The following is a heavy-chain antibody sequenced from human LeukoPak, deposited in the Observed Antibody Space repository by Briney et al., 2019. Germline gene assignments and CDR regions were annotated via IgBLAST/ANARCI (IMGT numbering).Heavy chain of an antibody. CDR3: ARERNYYDSSGYYALPAFDY. V-gene: IGHV3-66*01. Sequence: GGSLRLSCAASGFTFSSNYMSWVRQAPGKGLEWVSVIYSGGSTYYADSVKGRFTISRDNSKNTLYLQMNSLRAEDTAVYYCARERNYYDSSGYYALPAFDYWGQGTLVTVSS. CDR1: GFTFSSNY. CDR2: IYSGGST. J-gene: IGHJ4*02. D-gene: IGHD3-22*01.